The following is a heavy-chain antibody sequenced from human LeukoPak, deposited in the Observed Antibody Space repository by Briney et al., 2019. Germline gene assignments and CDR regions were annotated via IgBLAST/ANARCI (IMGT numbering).Heavy chain of an antibody. CDR3: ATHELKDAFDI. J-gene: IGHJ3*02. V-gene: IGHV3-48*01. Sequence: GGTLRLSCAASGFTFSSYGMSWVRQAPGKGLEWVSYISGSSSTIYYADSVKGRFTISRDNAKNSLYLQMNSLRAEDTAVYYCATHELKDAFDIWGQGTMVTVSS. CDR2: ISGSSSTI. D-gene: IGHD3-10*01. CDR1: GFTFSSYG.